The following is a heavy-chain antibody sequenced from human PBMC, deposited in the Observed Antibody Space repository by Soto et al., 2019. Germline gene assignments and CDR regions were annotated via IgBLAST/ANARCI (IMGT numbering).Heavy chain of an antibody. V-gene: IGHV1-3*01. Sequence: ASVKVSCKASGYTFTSYAMHWVRQAPGQRLEWMGWINAGNGNTNYAQKLQGRVTMTTDTSTSTAYMELRSLRSDDTAVYYCARDMEVVVVAAPFDPWGQGTLVTVSS. D-gene: IGHD2-15*01. CDR1: GYTFTSYA. J-gene: IGHJ5*02. CDR2: INAGNGNT. CDR3: ARDMEVVVVAAPFDP.